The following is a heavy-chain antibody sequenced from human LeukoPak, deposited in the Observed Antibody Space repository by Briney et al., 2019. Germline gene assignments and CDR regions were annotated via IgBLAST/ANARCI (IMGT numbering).Heavy chain of an antibody. CDR2: IKGDGSEK. D-gene: IGHD5-18*01. J-gene: IGHJ4*02. CDR1: GFTFSRFW. CDR3: ARGPRYSYGYGFDY. V-gene: IGHV3-7*03. Sequence: PGGSLRLSCAASGFTFSRFWMTWVRQVPGKGLEWVANIKGDGSEKYYVDSVEGRFSISRDNAKNSLYLQMNSLRAEDTAVYYCARGPRYSYGYGFDYWGQGTLVTVSS.